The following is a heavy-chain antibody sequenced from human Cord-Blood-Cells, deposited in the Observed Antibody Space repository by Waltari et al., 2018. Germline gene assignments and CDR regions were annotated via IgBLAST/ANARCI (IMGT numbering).Heavy chain of an antibody. CDR2: INHSGST. V-gene: IGHV4-34*01. D-gene: IGHD3-9*01. J-gene: IGHJ3*02. CDR3: ALILAGAKGDAFDI. CDR1: GGSFSGHS. Sequence: QVQLQQWGAGLLKPSEPLSLTCAVYGGSFSGHSWSWIRQPPGKGLEWIGEINHSGSTNYNPSLKSRVTISVDTSKNQFSLKLSSVTAADTAVYYCALILAGAKGDAFDIWGQGTMVTVSS.